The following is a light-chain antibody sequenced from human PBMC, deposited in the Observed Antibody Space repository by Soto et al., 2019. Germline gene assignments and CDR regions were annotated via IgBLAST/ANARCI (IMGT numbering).Light chain of an antibody. J-gene: IGKJ4*01. CDR2: EAS. CDR1: QGISRY. Sequence: QLTQSPSSLSASLGDRVTITCRASQGISRYLAWYQQKPGKVPKLLISEASTLESGGPSRFSGGGFGTDFTLTISSLQPEDFAIYYCQQIYRYPLTFGGGTKVDIK. CDR3: QQIYRYPLT. V-gene: IGKV1-9*01.